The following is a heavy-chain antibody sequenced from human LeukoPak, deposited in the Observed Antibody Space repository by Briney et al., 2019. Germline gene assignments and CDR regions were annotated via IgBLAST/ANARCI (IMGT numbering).Heavy chain of an antibody. D-gene: IGHD2-2*01. CDR3: AKDRPNIVVVPAATPLDY. Sequence: PGGSLRLSCAASGFTFSSYGMHWVRQAPGKGLEWVAFIRYDGSNKYYADSVKGRFTISRDNSKNTLYLQMNSLRAEDTAVCYCAKDRPNIVVVPAATPLDYWGQGTLVTVSS. CDR1: GFTFSSYG. V-gene: IGHV3-30*02. CDR2: IRYDGSNK. J-gene: IGHJ4*02.